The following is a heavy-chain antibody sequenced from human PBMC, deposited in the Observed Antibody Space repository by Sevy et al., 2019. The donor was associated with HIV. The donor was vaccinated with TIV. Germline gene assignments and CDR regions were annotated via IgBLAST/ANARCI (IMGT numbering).Heavy chain of an antibody. D-gene: IGHD1-26*01. CDR2: IYPGDADT. V-gene: IGHV5-51*01. Sequence: GESLKISCKGSGYSFTSYWIGWVRQMPGKGLEWMGIIYPGDADTRDSPHFQGQVTFSADKSISTAYLQWSSLKASDTDMYYCARRSTGIVGTHFDYWGQGTLVTVSS. CDR3: ARRSTGIVGTHFDY. CDR1: GYSFTSYW. J-gene: IGHJ4*02.